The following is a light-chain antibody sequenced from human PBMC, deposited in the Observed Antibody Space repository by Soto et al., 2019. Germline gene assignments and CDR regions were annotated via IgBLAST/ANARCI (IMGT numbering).Light chain of an antibody. V-gene: IGKV3-20*01. CDR1: QSISNY. Sequence: EIVLTQSPGTLSLSPGERATLSCRASQSISNYLAWYQQRPGQSPRLLIYAASSRATGVPDRFSGGGSATDLTLTASRLEPEDFAVYYCQQYGGSPRTFGPGTKLEIK. CDR2: AAS. CDR3: QQYGGSPRT. J-gene: IGKJ2*01.